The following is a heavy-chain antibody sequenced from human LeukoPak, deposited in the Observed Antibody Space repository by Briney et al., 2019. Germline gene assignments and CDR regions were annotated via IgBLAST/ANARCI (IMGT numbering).Heavy chain of an antibody. V-gene: IGHV1-8*03. Sequence: ASVKVSCKASGYTFTNYAMHWVRQAPGQGLEWMGWMNPNSGNTAYAQKFQGRVTITRNTSISTAYMELSSLRSEDTAIYYCAREDYYDSGSSDYWGQGTLVTVSS. CDR3: AREDYYDSGSSDY. D-gene: IGHD3-22*01. J-gene: IGHJ4*02. CDR2: MNPNSGNT. CDR1: GYTFTNYA.